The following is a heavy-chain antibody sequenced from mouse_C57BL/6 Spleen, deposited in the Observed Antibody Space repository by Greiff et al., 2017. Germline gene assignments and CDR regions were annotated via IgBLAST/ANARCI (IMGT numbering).Heavy chain of an antibody. CDR3: GRGHYGGSYRDFDV. Sequence: QVQLQQPGAELVKPGASVKLSCKASGYTFTSYWMHWVKQRPGQGLEWIGMIHPNSGSTNYNEKFKSKATLTVDKSSSTAYMQRSSLTSEDSAVYYCGRGHYGGSYRDFDVWGTGTTVTVSS. V-gene: IGHV1-64*01. CDR2: IHPNSGST. J-gene: IGHJ1*03. D-gene: IGHD1-1*01. CDR1: GYTFTSYW.